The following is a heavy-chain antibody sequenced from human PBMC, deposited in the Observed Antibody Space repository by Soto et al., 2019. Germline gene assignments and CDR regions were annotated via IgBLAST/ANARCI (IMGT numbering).Heavy chain of an antibody. V-gene: IGHV3-48*01. CDR2: ICGSTI. D-gene: IGHD5-12*01. Sequence: EVQLVEAGGGLVQPGGSLTLSCAASGFAFSDYGMMWVRPSPGKGLECISFICGSTIYYADSVNGRFTISRVNANNSLFLQMNNVGADDTALYYCERDRVPMGSVDTMRGYWGQGILVTVSS. J-gene: IGHJ4*02. CDR1: GFAFSDYG. CDR3: ERDRVPMGSVDTMRGY.